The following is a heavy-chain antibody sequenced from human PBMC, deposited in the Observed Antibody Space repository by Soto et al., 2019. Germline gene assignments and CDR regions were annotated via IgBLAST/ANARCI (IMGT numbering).Heavy chain of an antibody. CDR3: ARDRITMVRRTQYYYYYGMDV. CDR2: IYSGGST. Sequence: GGSLRLSCAASGFTVSSNYMSWVRQAPGKGLEWVSVIYSGGSTYYADSVKGRFTISRDNSKNTLYLQMNSLRAEDTAVYYCARDRITMVRRTQYYYYYGMDVWGQGTTVTVSS. D-gene: IGHD3-10*01. CDR1: GFTVSSNY. V-gene: IGHV3-53*01. J-gene: IGHJ6*02.